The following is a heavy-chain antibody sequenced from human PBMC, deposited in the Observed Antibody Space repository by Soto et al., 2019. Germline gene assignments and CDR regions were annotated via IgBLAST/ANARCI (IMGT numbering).Heavy chain of an antibody. V-gene: IGHV4-59*08. CDR3: ARHDKTTRYSSGWYSAFDI. J-gene: IGHJ3*02. CDR2: IYYSGST. Sequence: SETLSLTCTVSGGSISSYYWSWIRQPPGKGLEWIGYIYYSGSTNYNPSLKSPDTISVDTSNNQFSMKLSSVTAADTAVFYWARHDKTTRYSSGWYSAFDIWGQGTMVTVSS. D-gene: IGHD6-19*01. CDR1: GGSISSYY.